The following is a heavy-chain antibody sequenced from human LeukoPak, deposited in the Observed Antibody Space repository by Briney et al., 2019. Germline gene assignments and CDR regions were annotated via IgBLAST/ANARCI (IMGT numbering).Heavy chain of an antibody. J-gene: IGHJ3*02. Sequence: SQTRSLTCAISGDSVSSNSAAWNWIRQSPSRGLEWLGRTYYRSKWYNDYAVSVKSRITINPDRSKNQFSLQLNSVTPEDTAVYYCARDPGVEKQWLRHGLLAAFDIWGQGTMVTVSS. CDR1: GDSVSSNSAA. CDR2: TYYRSKWYN. V-gene: IGHV6-1*01. D-gene: IGHD6-19*01. CDR3: ARDPGVEKQWLRHGLLAAFDI.